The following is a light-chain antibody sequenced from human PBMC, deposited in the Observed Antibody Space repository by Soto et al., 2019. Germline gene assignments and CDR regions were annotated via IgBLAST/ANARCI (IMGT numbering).Light chain of an antibody. CDR1: SSDVGSYNL. Sequence: QSALTQPASVSGSPGQSITISCTGTSSDVGSYNLVSWYQQHPGKAPKLIIYEVTNRPSGVSDRFSGSKSGNTASLTISGLQAEDEADYYCSSYTIYSTLLLFGGGTKLTVL. V-gene: IGLV2-14*02. CDR3: SSYTIYSTLLL. J-gene: IGLJ2*01. CDR2: EVT.